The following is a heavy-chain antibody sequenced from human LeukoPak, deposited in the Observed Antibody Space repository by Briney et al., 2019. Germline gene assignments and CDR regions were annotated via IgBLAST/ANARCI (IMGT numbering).Heavy chain of an antibody. D-gene: IGHD5-12*01. Sequence: GGSLILSCAASGFTFSSYGMHWVRQAPGKGLDWVAVISYDGSNKYYADSVKGRFTISRDNSKNTLFLQMNSLRAEDTAVYYCAKGSNRGVATIDYWGQGTLVTVSS. CDR3: AKGSNRGVATIDY. CDR1: GFTFSSYG. V-gene: IGHV3-30*18. J-gene: IGHJ4*02. CDR2: ISYDGSNK.